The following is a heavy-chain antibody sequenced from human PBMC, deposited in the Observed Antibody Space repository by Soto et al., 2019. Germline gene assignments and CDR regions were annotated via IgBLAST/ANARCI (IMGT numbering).Heavy chain of an antibody. V-gene: IGHV3-21*01. CDR3: ARQKVVAAGPRGVGYYYYGMDV. CDR1: GFTFNTHW. CDR2: ISSSSSYI. D-gene: IGHD2-15*01. Sequence: PGGSLRLSCTASGFTFNTHWMHWVRQAPGKGLEWVSSISSSSSYIYYADSVKGRFTISRDNAKNSLYLQMNSLRAEDTAVYYCARQKVVAAGPRGVGYYYYGMDVWGQGTTVTVSS. J-gene: IGHJ6*02.